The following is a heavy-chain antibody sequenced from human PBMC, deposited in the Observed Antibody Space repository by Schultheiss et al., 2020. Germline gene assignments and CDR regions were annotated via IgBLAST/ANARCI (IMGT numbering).Heavy chain of an antibody. V-gene: IGHV4-4*08. D-gene: IGHD6-13*01. CDR1: GGSFSGYY. CDR3: ARRRAAAVSY. J-gene: IGHJ4*02. Sequence: AETLSLTCAVYGGSFSGYYWSWIRQPPGKGLEWIGRIYTSGSTNYNPSLKSRVTISVDTSKNQFSLKLSSVTAADTAVYYCARRRAAAVSYWGQGTLVTVSS. CDR2: IYTSGST.